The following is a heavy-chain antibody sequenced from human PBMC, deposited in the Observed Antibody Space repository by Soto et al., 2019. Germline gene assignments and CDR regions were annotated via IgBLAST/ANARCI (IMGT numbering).Heavy chain of an antibody. V-gene: IGHV1-3*01. Sequence: GASVKVSCKASGITFSTYAIHWVRQAPGQGLEWMGWINAGNGNTRYSQKFQGRVTLTRDTSASTAYMELSSLRSEDSAVYCCARDAGSFDYCGQGTLVTVSS. CDR3: ARDAGSFDY. CDR1: GITFSTYA. J-gene: IGHJ4*02. CDR2: INAGNGNT. D-gene: IGHD3-10*01.